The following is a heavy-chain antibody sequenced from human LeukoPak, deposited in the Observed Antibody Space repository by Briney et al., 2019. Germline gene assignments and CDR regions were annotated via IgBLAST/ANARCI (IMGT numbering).Heavy chain of an antibody. V-gene: IGHV1-69*02. Sequence: GSSVKVSCKASGGTFSSYTISWVRQAPGQGLEWMGRIIPILGIANYAQKFQGRVTITADKSTSTAYMELSSLRSEDTAVYYCARAGYDFWSGYEQFVDYWCQGTLVTVSS. D-gene: IGHD3-3*01. CDR3: ARAGYDFWSGYEQFVDY. J-gene: IGHJ4*02. CDR1: GGTFSSYT. CDR2: IIPILGIA.